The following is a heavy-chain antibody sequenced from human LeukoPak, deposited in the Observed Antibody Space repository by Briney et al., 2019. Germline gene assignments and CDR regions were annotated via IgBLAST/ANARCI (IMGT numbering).Heavy chain of an antibody. J-gene: IGHJ5*02. V-gene: IGHV3-23*01. D-gene: IGHD6-19*01. Sequence: PGGSLRLSCAASGFTFSSYAMSWVRQAPGKGLEWVSAISGSGGSTYYADSVKGRFTISRDNSKNTLYLQMNSLRAEDTAVYYCAKDREAVAGRQTNWFDPWGQGTLVTVSS. CDR3: AKDREAVAGRQTNWFDP. CDR1: GFTFSSYA. CDR2: ISGSGGST.